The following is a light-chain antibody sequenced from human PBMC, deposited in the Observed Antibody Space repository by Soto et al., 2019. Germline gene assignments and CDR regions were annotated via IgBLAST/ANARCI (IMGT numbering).Light chain of an antibody. V-gene: IGLV2-14*01. J-gene: IGLJ3*02. Sequence: QSALTQPASVSGSPGQSITISCTGTSSDVGGYNYVSWYQQHPGKALKLMIYEVSNRPSGVSNRFSGSKSGNTASLTISGLQAEDEADYYCSSYTTSSTHWVFGGGTKVTVL. CDR3: SSYTTSSTHWV. CDR1: SSDVGGYNY. CDR2: EVS.